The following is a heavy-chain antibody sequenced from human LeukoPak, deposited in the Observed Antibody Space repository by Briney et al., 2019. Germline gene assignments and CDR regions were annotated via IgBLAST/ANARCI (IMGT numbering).Heavy chain of an antibody. CDR1: GFTFSSYA. CDR3: ARDEDCSSTSCYYYYYGMDV. CDR2: ISGSGGST. J-gene: IGHJ6*02. D-gene: IGHD2-2*01. Sequence: GGSLRLSCAASGFTFSSYAMSWVRQAPGKGLEWVSAISGSGGSTYYADSVKGRFTISRDNAKNSLCLQMNSLRAEDTAVYYCARDEDCSSTSCYYYYYGMDVWGQGTTVTVSS. V-gene: IGHV3-23*01.